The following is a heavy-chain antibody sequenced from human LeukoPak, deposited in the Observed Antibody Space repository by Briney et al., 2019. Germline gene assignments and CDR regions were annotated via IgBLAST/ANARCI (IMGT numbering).Heavy chain of an antibody. CDR1: GYTLTELS. V-gene: IGHV1-24*01. CDR2: FDPEDGET. CDR3: ATHMVRGVTRTVVFDY. J-gene: IGHJ4*02. D-gene: IGHD3-10*01. Sequence: ASVKVSCKVSGYTLTELSMHWVRQAPGKGLEWMGGFDPEDGETIYAQKFQGRVTMTEDTSTDTAYMELSSLRSEDTAVYYCATHMVRGVTRTVVFDYWGQGTLVTVSS.